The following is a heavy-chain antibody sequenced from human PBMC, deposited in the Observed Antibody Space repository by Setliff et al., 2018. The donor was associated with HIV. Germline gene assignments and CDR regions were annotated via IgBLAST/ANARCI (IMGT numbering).Heavy chain of an antibody. CDR3: ARDGPALDIVVVPAASVLGYYYYYMDV. V-gene: IGHV1-46*01. D-gene: IGHD2-2*03. Sequence: ASVKVSSKASGYTFTSYYMHWVRQAPGQGLEWMGIINPSGGSTSYAQKFQGRVTMTRDTSTSTVYMELSSLRSEDTAVYYCARDGPALDIVVVPAASVLGYYYYYMDVWGKGTTVTVSS. CDR1: GYTFTSYY. CDR2: INPSGGST. J-gene: IGHJ6*03.